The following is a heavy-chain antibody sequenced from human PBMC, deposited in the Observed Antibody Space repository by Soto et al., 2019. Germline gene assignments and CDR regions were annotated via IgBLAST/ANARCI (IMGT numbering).Heavy chain of an antibody. Sequence: QVQLQQWGAGLLKPSETLSLTCAVYGRSFSGYTWIWIRQPPGKGLEWIGEINHSGTTNHNPSLKSRFIISVDSSKKQFSLRLTSVTAADTAVYYCARGSDYTSSFDYWGQGTLVTVSS. CDR1: GRSFSGYT. CDR2: INHSGTT. D-gene: IGHD3-16*01. V-gene: IGHV4-34*01. J-gene: IGHJ4*02. CDR3: ARGSDYTSSFDY.